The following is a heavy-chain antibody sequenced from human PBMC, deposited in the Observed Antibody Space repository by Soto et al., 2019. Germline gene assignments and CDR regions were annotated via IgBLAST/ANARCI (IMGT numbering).Heavy chain of an antibody. CDR2: TRDKAKSYST. D-gene: IGHD3-16*01. Sequence: EVQLVESGGGLVQPGGSLRLSCVASGFTLSDHYIDWVRQAPGKGLEWVGRTRDKAKSYSTEYAAPVKGRFTLSRDNSKNSVYLQMDSLKSEDTAVYFCARAIDYDHWGQGPLVTVSS. V-gene: IGHV3-72*01. J-gene: IGHJ4*02. CDR1: GFTLSDHY. CDR3: ARAIDYDH.